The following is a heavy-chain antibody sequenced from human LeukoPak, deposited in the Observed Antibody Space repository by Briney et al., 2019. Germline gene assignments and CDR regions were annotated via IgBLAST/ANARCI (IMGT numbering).Heavy chain of an antibody. CDR3: AKDANYYDSSGYLIPFDY. CDR1: GFTFSRFA. J-gene: IGHJ4*02. Sequence: PGGSLRLSCSASGFTFSRFAMTWVRQLPGRGLEWVSSISGNGHQTYYADSVKGRFSVSRENSKNILYLQMDSLRANDSALYYCAKDANYYDSSGYLIPFDYWGQGTLVTVSS. CDR2: ISGNGHQT. V-gene: IGHV3-23*01. D-gene: IGHD3-22*01.